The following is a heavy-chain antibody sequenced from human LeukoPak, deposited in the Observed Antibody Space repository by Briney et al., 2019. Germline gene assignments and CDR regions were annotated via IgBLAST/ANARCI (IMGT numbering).Heavy chain of an antibody. CDR1: GFTFSSYS. D-gene: IGHD1-26*01. CDR2: ISSSSSYI. V-gene: IGHV3-21*01. CDR3: ARDRSSGSYLDAFDI. Sequence: PGGSLRLSCAASGFTFSSYSMSWVRQAPGKGLEWVSSISSSSSYIYYADSVKGRFTISRDNAKNSLYLQMNSLRAEDTAVYYCARDRSSGSYLDAFDIWGQGTMVTVSS. J-gene: IGHJ3*02.